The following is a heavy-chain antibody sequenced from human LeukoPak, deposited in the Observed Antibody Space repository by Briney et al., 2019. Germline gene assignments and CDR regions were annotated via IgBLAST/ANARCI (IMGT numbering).Heavy chain of an antibody. Sequence: GASVKVSFKASGYTFTGYYMHWVRQAPGQGLEWMGWINPNSGGTKHAQKFQDRVTMTRDTSISTAYMEVSSLRSDDTAVYYCVGTEGRPYWGQGTLVTVSS. CDR1: GYTFTGYY. D-gene: IGHD7-27*01. J-gene: IGHJ4*02. CDR2: INPNSGGT. V-gene: IGHV1-2*02. CDR3: VGTEGRPY.